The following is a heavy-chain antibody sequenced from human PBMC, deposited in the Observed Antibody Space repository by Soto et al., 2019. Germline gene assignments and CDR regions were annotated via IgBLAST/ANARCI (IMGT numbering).Heavy chain of an antibody. CDR1: GGSISSGGYY. J-gene: IGHJ4*02. D-gene: IGHD3-16*02. V-gene: IGHV4-31*03. Sequence: SETLSLTCTVSGGSISSGGYYWSWIRQHPGKGLEWIGYIYYSGSTYYNPSLKSRVTISVDTSKNQFPLKLSSVTAADTAVFYCARVPDYDYIWGSYRPFDYWGQGTLVTVSS. CDR2: IYYSGST. CDR3: ARVPDYDYIWGSYRPFDY.